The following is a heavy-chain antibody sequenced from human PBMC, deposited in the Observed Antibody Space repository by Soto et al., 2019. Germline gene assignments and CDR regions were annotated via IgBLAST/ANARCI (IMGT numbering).Heavy chain of an antibody. CDR1: GFTFSSYA. V-gene: IGHV3-23*01. CDR3: AKDSYDILTGHYYYGMDV. CDR2: ISGSGGST. Sequence: GGSLRLSCAASGFTFSSYAMSWVRQAPGKGLEWVSAISGSGGSTCYADSVKGRFTISRDNSKNTLYLQMNSLRAEDTAVYYCAKDSYDILTGHYYYGMDVWGQGTTVTVSS. J-gene: IGHJ6*02. D-gene: IGHD3-9*01.